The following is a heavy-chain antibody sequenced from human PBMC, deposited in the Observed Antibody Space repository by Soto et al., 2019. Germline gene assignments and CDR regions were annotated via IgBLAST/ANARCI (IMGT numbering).Heavy chain of an antibody. CDR2: IWYDGSNK. CDR1: GFTFSSYG. CDR3: ARDPTVTTAFLGLDAFDI. J-gene: IGHJ3*02. D-gene: IGHD4-17*01. Sequence: GGSLRLSCAASGFTFSSYGMHWVRQAPGKGLEWVAVIWYDGSNKYYADSVKGRFTISRDNSKNTLYLQMNSLRAEDTAVYYCARDPTVTTAFLGLDAFDIWGQGTMVTVSS. V-gene: IGHV3-33*01.